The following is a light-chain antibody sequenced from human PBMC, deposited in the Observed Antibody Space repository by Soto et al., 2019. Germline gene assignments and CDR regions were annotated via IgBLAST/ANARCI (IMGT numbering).Light chain of an antibody. CDR1: QTIDSW. CDR2: KAS. Sequence: DIQMTQSPSTLSASVGDRVTITCRASQTIDSWLAWYQQRPGKPPNLLIYKASTLASGVPSRFSGSGSGTEFTLTINSLQPDDFATYYCQQYHIYSGTFGQGTKVEFK. J-gene: IGKJ1*01. CDR3: QQYHIYSGT. V-gene: IGKV1-5*03.